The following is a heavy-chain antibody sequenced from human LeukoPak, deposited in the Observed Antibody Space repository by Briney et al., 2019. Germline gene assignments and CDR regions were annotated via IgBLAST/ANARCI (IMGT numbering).Heavy chain of an antibody. Sequence: EESLEISCKGPGYSFTSYWIGWVRQMPGKGLEWMGIIYPGDSDTRYSPSFQGQVTISADKSISTAYLQWSSLKASDTAMYYCARLMFRGVISPALHPWGRGTLVTVSS. J-gene: IGHJ5*02. D-gene: IGHD3-10*01. CDR1: GYSFTSYW. CDR3: ARLMFRGVISPALHP. V-gene: IGHV5-51*01. CDR2: IYPGDSDT.